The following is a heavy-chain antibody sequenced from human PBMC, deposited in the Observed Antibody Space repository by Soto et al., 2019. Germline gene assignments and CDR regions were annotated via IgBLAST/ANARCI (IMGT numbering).Heavy chain of an antibody. J-gene: IGHJ4*02. V-gene: IGHV4-31*03. CDR3: ATSYGNAWYTY. CDR2: IYYSGST. D-gene: IGHD6-13*01. Sequence: SETLSLTCTVSGGSISRGGYYWSWIRQHPGKGLEWIGYIYYSGSTYYNPSLKSRVTISVDTSKNQFSLKLSSVTAADTAVYYCATSYGNAWYTYWGQGTQVTVSS. CDR1: GGSISRGGYY.